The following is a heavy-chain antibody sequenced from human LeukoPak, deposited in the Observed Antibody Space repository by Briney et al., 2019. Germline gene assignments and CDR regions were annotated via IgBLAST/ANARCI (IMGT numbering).Heavy chain of an antibody. D-gene: IGHD6-19*01. Sequence: ASVKVSCKASGYTFTSYGISWVRKAPGQGLKWLGGISAYNGNTNYAQKLQGRVTTTTDTSTSTAYMELRSPRSDDTAVYYCAGSNSAVAANWFDPWGQGTLVTVSS. V-gene: IGHV1-18*01. J-gene: IGHJ5*02. CDR1: GYTFTSYG. CDR3: AGSNSAVAANWFDP. CDR2: ISAYNGNT.